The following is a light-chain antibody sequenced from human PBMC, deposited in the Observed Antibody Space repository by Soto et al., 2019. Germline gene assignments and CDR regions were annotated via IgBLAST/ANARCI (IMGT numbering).Light chain of an antibody. Sequence: QPVLTQPPSVSGAPGQRVTISCTGSSSNIGAGYDVHWYQQLPGTAPKLLIYSNNNRPSGVPDRFSGSKSGTSASLAITGLQAEDEADYYCHSFDSSLSGWVFGGGTKLTVL. CDR3: HSFDSSLSGWV. CDR2: SNN. CDR1: SSNIGAGYD. J-gene: IGLJ3*02. V-gene: IGLV1-40*01.